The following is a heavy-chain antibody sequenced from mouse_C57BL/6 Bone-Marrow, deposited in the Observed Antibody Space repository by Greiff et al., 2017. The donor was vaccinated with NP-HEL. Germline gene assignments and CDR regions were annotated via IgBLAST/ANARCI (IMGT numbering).Heavy chain of an antibody. CDR3: TRDKEPYYTYAMDY. V-gene: IGHV1-5*01. Sequence: EVQLQQSGTVLARPGASVKMSCKTSGYTFTSYWMHWVKQRPGRGLEWIGAIYPGNSDTSYNQKFKGKAKLTAVTSASTAYMELSSLTNEDSAVYYCTRDKEPYYTYAMDYWGQGTSVTVSS. J-gene: IGHJ4*01. CDR2: IYPGNSDT. CDR1: GYTFTSYW. D-gene: IGHD2-12*01.